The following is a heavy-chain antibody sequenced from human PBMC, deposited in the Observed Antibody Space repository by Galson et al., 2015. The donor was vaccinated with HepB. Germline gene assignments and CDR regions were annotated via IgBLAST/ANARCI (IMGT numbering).Heavy chain of an antibody. D-gene: IGHD1/OR15-1a*01. J-gene: IGHJ6*02. Sequence: SVKVSCKASGGTFSSYAISWVRQAPGQGLEWMGRIIPILGIANYAQKFQGRVTITADKSTSTAYMELSSQRSEDTAVYYCAEQIVPPTQYYYYGMDVWGQGTTVTVSS. CDR2: IIPILGIA. V-gene: IGHV1-69*04. CDR3: AEQIVPPTQYYYYGMDV. CDR1: GGTFSSYA.